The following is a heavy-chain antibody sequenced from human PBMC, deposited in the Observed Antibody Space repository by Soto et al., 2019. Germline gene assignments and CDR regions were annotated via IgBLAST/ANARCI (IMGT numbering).Heavy chain of an antibody. J-gene: IGHJ5*02. Sequence: SETLSLTCTVSGGSISSYYWSWIRQPPGKGLEWIGYIYYSGSTNYNPSLKSRVTISVDTSKNQFSLKLSSVTAADTAVYYCAREGNCSSTSCYAGWFDPWGQGTLVTVSS. CDR2: IYYSGST. CDR3: AREGNCSSTSCYAGWFDP. CDR1: GGSISSYY. D-gene: IGHD2-2*01. V-gene: IGHV4-59*01.